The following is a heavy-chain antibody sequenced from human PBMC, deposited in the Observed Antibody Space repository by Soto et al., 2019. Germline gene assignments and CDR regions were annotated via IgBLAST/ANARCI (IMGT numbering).Heavy chain of an antibody. CDR2: ISYDGSNK. D-gene: IGHD3-3*01. CDR3: ARDTSRYDFWSGSYGMDV. Sequence: GGSLRLSCAASGFTFSSYAMHWVRQAPGKWLEWVAVISYDGSNKYYADSVKGRFTISRDNSKNTLYLQMNSLRAEDTAVYYCARDTSRYDFWSGSYGMDVWGQGXTVTVYS. J-gene: IGHJ6*02. CDR1: GFTFSSYA. V-gene: IGHV3-30-3*01.